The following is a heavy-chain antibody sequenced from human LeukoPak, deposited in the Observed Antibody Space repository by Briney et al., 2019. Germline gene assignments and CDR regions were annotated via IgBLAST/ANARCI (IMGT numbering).Heavy chain of an antibody. CDR1: GYTFTGYY. Sequence: GASVKVSCKASGYTFTGYYMHWVRQAPGQGLEWMGWINPNSGGTNYAQKFQGRVTMTRDTSISTAYMELSRLRSDDTAVYYCARGPPKRRYCSSTSCYGANWFDPWGQGTLVTVSS. D-gene: IGHD2-2*01. CDR2: INPNSGGT. V-gene: IGHV1-2*02. CDR3: ARGPPKRRYCSSTSCYGANWFDP. J-gene: IGHJ5*02.